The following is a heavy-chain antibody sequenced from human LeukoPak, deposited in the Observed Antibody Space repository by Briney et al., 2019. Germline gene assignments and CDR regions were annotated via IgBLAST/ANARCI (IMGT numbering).Heavy chain of an antibody. CDR2: INPNSGGT. V-gene: IGHV1-2*02. J-gene: IGHJ4*02. CDR1: GYTFTGYY. CDR3: ARDLRGVFVAAAGNPDY. D-gene: IGHD6-13*01. Sequence: ASVKVSCKASGYTFTGYYMHWVRQAPGQGLEWMGWINPNSGGTNYAQKFQGRVTMTRYTSISTAYMELSRLRSDDTAVYYCARDLRGVFVAAAGNPDYWGQGTLVTVSS.